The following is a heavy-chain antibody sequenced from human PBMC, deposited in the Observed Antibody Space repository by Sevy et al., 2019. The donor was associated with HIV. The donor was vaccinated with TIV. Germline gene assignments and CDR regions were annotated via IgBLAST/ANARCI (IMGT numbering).Heavy chain of an antibody. CDR1: GGTFSSYA. J-gene: IGHJ6*02. D-gene: IGHD4-17*01. CDR3: ARSTTVTTNYYYYGMDV. CDR2: IIPIFGTA. V-gene: IGHV1-69*13. Sequence: ASVKVSCKASGGTFSSYAISWVRQAPGQGLEWMGGIIPIFGTANYAQKFQGRVTITADESTSTAYMEQSSLGSEDTAVYYCARSTTVTTNYYYYGMDVWGQGTTVTVSS.